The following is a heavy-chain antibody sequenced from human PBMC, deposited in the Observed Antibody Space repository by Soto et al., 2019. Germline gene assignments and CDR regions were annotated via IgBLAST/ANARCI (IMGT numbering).Heavy chain of an antibody. CDR2: IGTTI. CDR1: GFAFSAYS. D-gene: IGHD5-12*01. V-gene: IGHV3-48*02. CDR3: AREHGYGFDY. J-gene: IGHJ4*02. Sequence: GGSLRLSCAASGFAFSAYSMNWVRQAPGKGLEWVAYIGTTIYYADSVKGRFTISRDNDKNSLYLQMKSLRDEDTAVYYCAREHGYGFDYWGQGTPVTVSS.